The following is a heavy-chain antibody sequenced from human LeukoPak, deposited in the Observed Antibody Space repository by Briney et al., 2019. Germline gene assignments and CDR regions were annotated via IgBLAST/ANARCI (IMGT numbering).Heavy chain of an antibody. D-gene: IGHD1-1*01. V-gene: IGHV3-43*02. CDR2: ISGDGGST. CDR1: ALTFDHYV. J-gene: IGHJ3*02. Sequence: PGVSLRLSCAASALTFDHYVMHWVRQAPGKCLEWVSLISGDGGSTYYADSVKGRLTISRDNSKNSLYLQMNSLTTEDTALYFCAKGTTMYAFDIWGQGTMVTVSS. CDR3: AKGTTMYAFDI.